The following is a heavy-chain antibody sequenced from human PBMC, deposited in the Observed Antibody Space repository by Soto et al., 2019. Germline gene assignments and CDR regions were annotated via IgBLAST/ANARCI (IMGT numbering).Heavy chain of an antibody. D-gene: IGHD5-12*01. V-gene: IGHV6-1*01. Sequence: PSQTLSLPCAISGDSVSSNSAAWNWIRQSPSRGLEWLGRTFYRSGWFNNYAVSVKGRISINPDTSKNQFSLQLNSVTPEDTAVYYCAKGGSLGPLTGYAFDSWGQETLVTVSS. J-gene: IGHJ4*02. CDR3: AKGGSLGPLTGYAFDS. CDR2: TFYRSGWFN. CDR1: GDSVSSNSAA.